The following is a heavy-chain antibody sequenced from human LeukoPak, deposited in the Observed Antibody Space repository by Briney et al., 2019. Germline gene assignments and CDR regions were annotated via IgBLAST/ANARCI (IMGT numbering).Heavy chain of an antibody. CDR3: ARGFCSSTSCYQGPFDF. CDR1: GFIFSSAW. V-gene: IGHV3-15*01. J-gene: IGHJ4*02. Sequence: PGGSLRLSCAASGFIFSSAWMTWVRQAPGKGLEWVGHIKNKTGGGTTDYAAPVKGRFIISRDDSKNTLYLQINSLRTEDTAVYYCARGFCSSTSCYQGPFDFWGQGTLVTVSS. CDR2: IKNKTGGGTT. D-gene: IGHD2-2*01.